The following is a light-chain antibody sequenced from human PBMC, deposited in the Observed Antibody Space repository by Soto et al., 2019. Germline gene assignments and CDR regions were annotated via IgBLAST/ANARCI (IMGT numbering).Light chain of an antibody. CDR3: RSSPRSTPPGV. J-gene: IGLJ1*01. CDR2: DVG. Sequence: QSVLTQPASVSGSPGQSITISCTGTSSDVGGYNYVSWYQQHPGKAPKLMIYDVGNRPSGVSNRFSGSKSGNTASLTISGLQAEDEVDFICRSSPRSTPPGVFAIGRKVTV. V-gene: IGLV2-14*01. CDR1: SSDVGGYNY.